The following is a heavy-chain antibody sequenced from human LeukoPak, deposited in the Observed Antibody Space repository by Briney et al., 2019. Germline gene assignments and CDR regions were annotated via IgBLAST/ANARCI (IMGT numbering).Heavy chain of an antibody. V-gene: IGHV4-59*11. CDR3: AREGSSAFFDY. Sequence: SETLSLTCTVPGGSIGSHYYSWIRQPPGKGLEWIGYIHYSGSTHYNPSLKSRVTISVDTSKNQFSLKLSSVTAADTAVYYCAREGSSAFFDYWGQGTLVTVSS. CDR2: IHYSGST. D-gene: IGHD6-19*01. CDR1: GGSIGSHY. J-gene: IGHJ4*02.